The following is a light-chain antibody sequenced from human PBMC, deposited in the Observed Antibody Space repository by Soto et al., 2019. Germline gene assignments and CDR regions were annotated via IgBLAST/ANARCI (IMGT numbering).Light chain of an antibody. CDR1: GSDVGDSSH. Sequence: QSVLTQPRSVSGSPGQSVTISCTATGSDVGDSSHVSWYQLHPGKAPKLMIYEVNNRPSGVPDRFSGSKSGSTASLTISGLQAEDEADYYCTSYTNINYVIFGGGTKLTVL. CDR2: EVN. V-gene: IGLV2-11*01. J-gene: IGLJ2*01. CDR3: TSYTNINYVI.